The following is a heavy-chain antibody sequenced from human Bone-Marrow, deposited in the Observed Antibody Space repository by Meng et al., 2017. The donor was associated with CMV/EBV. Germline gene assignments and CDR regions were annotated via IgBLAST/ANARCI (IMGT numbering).Heavy chain of an antibody. CDR3: AREKGNYTGFDY. CDR1: GFTFSSYA. CDR2: ISGSGGST. V-gene: IGHV3-23*01. Sequence: GESLKIPCAASGFTFSSYAMSWVRQAAGKGLEWVAAISGSGGSTYHADSVKGRFTISRDNSKNTLYLRMNSLRAEDTGLYYCAREKGNYTGFDYWGQGNLVTVSS. J-gene: IGHJ4*02. D-gene: IGHD1-7*01.